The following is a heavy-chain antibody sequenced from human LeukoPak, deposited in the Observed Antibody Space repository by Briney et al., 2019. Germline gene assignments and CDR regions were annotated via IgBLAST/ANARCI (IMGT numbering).Heavy chain of an antibody. CDR1: NGAMSTYY. V-gene: IGHV4-59*01. D-gene: IGHD3-16*02. Sequence: SETLSLTCTVSNGAMSTYYWNWIRQSPEKGLEWIGYIHYSGRTNYNPSLKSRLSMSIDTSKNQFSLNLSSVTAADTAVCFCAKTPDLQLSFPQFDSWGQGTLVTVSS. J-gene: IGHJ4*02. CDR2: IHYSGRT. CDR3: AKTPDLQLSFPQFDS.